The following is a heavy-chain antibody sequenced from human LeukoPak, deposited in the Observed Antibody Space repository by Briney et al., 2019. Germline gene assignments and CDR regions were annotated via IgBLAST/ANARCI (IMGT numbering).Heavy chain of an antibody. D-gene: IGHD3-22*01. Sequence: GRSLRLSCAASGFTFRSYSMHWVRQAPGKGLEWVAVISYDGSNKYYADSVKGRFTISRDNSKNTLYLQMNSLRAEDTAVYYCARGYYDSSGYYYLGYWGQGTLVTVSS. CDR2: ISYDGSNK. V-gene: IGHV3-30*01. CDR1: GFTFRSYS. CDR3: ARGYYDSSGYYYLGY. J-gene: IGHJ4*02.